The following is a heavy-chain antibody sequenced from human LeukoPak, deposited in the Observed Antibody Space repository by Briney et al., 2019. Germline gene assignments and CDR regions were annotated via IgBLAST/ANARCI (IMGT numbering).Heavy chain of an antibody. CDR1: GGSFSGYY. CDR2: INHSGST. CDR3: AAKYYDYVWGSYRPRFDY. J-gene: IGHJ4*02. D-gene: IGHD3-16*02. V-gene: IGHV4-34*01. Sequence: SETLSLTCAVYGGSFSGYYWSWIRQPPGKGLEWIGEINHSGSTNYNPSLKSRVTISVDTSKNQFSLKLSSVTAADTAVYYCAAKYYDYVWGSYRPRFDYWGQGTLVTVSS.